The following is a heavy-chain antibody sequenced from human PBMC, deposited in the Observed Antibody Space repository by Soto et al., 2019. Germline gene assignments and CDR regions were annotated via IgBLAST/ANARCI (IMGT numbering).Heavy chain of an antibody. D-gene: IGHD3-3*01. Sequence: GASVKVSCKASGYTFTSYYMHWVRQAPGQGLEWMGIINPSGGSTSYAQKFQGRVTMTRDTSTSTAYMELRSLRSDDTAVYYCARGSTGLTYYDFWSGYYGWFDPWGQGTLVTVSS. V-gene: IGHV1-46*01. CDR1: GYTFTSYY. J-gene: IGHJ5*02. CDR2: INPSGGST. CDR3: ARGSTGLTYYDFWSGYYGWFDP.